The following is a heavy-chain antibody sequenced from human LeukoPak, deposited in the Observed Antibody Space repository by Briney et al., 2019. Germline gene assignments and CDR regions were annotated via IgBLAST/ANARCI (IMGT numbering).Heavy chain of an antibody. V-gene: IGHV3-33*01. Sequence: GGSLRLSCAASGFTFSRFGMHWVRQAPGKGLEWEAVIWFDGSSTYYADSVKGRFTISRDNSKNMLYLQMNRLRAEETAVYYCARTLTRGTNWFDPWGQGTLVTVSS. CDR3: ARTLTRGTNWFDP. D-gene: IGHD4/OR15-4a*01. J-gene: IGHJ5*02. CDR2: IWFDGSST. CDR1: GFTFSRFG.